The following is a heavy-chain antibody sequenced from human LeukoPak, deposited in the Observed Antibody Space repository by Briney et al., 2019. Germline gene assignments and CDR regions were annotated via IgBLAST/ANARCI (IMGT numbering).Heavy chain of an antibody. Sequence: ASVTVSCKASGYTFTGYYIHWVRQAPGQGLEWMGRINPNNGDTNYAQKFQGRVTMTRDTSITTAYMELNRLRSDDTAIYYCARDGRFGELSDYWGQGTLVTVSS. V-gene: IGHV1-2*06. CDR3: ARDGRFGELSDY. CDR2: INPNNGDT. D-gene: IGHD3-10*01. J-gene: IGHJ4*02. CDR1: GYTFTGYY.